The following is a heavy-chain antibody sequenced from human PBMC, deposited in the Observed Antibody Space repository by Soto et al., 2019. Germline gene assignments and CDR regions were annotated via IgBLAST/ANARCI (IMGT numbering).Heavy chain of an antibody. CDR1: GFSFSNHD. Sequence: GGSLRLSCAASGFSFSNHDMHWVRQPKGKGLEWVSGITTGGNAYFADSVKGRFSISRENAKNSFYLQTSSLRAEDTAMYYCVXVNADAYDVWGQGTMVTVSS. CDR3: VXVNADAYDV. J-gene: IGHJ3*01. CDR2: ITTGGNA. V-gene: IGHV3-13*01.